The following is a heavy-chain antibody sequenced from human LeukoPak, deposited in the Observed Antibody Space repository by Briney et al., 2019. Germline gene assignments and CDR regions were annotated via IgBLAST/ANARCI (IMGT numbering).Heavy chain of an antibody. CDR2: IYYSGST. CDR3: ARGGHYYDSLGAFDI. J-gene: IGHJ3*02. Sequence: SETLSLTCTVSGGSISSYYWSWIRQPPGKGLEWIGYIYYSGSTNYNPSLKSRVTISVDTSKNQFSLRLSPVTAADTAVYYCARGGHYYDSLGAFDIWGQGTMVTVSS. D-gene: IGHD3-22*01. CDR1: GGSISSYY. V-gene: IGHV4-59*01.